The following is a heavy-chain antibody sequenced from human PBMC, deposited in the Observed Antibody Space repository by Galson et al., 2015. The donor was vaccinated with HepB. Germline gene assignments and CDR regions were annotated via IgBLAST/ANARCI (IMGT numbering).Heavy chain of an antibody. CDR1: GFAFSHHA. Sequence: SLRLSCAASGFAFSHHAMSWVRQAPGEGPEWVSNIRGSGDDTKYADSVKGRFTISRDNLETMEFLQMNSLRVEDTAVYYCARDRTYHDFWRGFDLWGQGTMVTVSS. J-gene: IGHJ3*01. CDR2: IRGSGDDT. D-gene: IGHD3-3*01. CDR3: ARDRTYHDFWRGFDL. V-gene: IGHV3-23*01.